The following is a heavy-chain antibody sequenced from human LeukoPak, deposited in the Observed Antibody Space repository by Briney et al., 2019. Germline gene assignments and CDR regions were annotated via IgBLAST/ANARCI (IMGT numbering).Heavy chain of an antibody. Sequence: ASVKVSCKASGYTFTSYGISWVRQATGQGLEWMGWMNPNSGNTGYAQKFQGRVTMTRNTSISTAYMELSSLRSEDTAVYYCARGPTVLYYDFWSGYYYFDYWGQGTLVTVSS. CDR3: ARGPTVLYYDFWSGYYYFDY. CDR2: MNPNSGNT. D-gene: IGHD3-3*01. V-gene: IGHV1-8*02. J-gene: IGHJ4*02. CDR1: GYTFTSYG.